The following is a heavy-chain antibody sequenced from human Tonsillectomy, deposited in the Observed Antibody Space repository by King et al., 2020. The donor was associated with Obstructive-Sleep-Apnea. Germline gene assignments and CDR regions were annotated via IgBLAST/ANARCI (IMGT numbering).Heavy chain of an antibody. V-gene: IGHV4-39*07. J-gene: IGHJ4*02. CDR2: IYYSGST. D-gene: IGHD4-17*01. Sequence: QLQESGPGLVKSSETLSLTCTVSGGSISSCDYYWCWISQPPGKGLEWIWRIYYSGSTYYNPSLKSRVTISLDTSKNHFSLRLSSVTAADTAVYYCVREDYGDFECAYWGQGTLVTVSS. CDR1: GGSISSCDYY. CDR3: VREDYGDFECAY.